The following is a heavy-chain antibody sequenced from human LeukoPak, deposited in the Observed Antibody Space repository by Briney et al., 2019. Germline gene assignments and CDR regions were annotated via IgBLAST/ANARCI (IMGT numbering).Heavy chain of an antibody. Sequence: SETLSLTCSVSGGSISSGSYYWSWIWQPAGKGLEWIGRIYTSGSTNYNPSLKSRVTISVDTSKNQFSLKLSSVTAADTAVYYCARDLYYYDSSGYYLWGFDIWGQGTMVTVSS. V-gene: IGHV4-61*02. CDR1: GGSISSGSYY. D-gene: IGHD3-22*01. CDR2: IYTSGST. J-gene: IGHJ3*02. CDR3: ARDLYYYDSSGYYLWGFDI.